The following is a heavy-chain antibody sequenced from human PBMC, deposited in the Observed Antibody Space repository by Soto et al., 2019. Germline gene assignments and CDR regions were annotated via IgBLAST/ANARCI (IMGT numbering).Heavy chain of an antibody. CDR1: GFTFSSYA. V-gene: IGHV3-30-3*01. CDR3: ARDYYRFNSGYGFSMDV. CDR2: ISYDGSNK. J-gene: IGHJ6*02. D-gene: IGHD5-12*01. Sequence: QVQLVESGGGVVQPGRSLRLSCAASGFTFSSYAMHWVRQAPGKGLEWVAVISYDGSNKYYADSVKGRFTISRDNSKNTLYLPMNSLRAEDTAVYYWARDYYRFNSGYGFSMDVWGQGTTVTVSS.